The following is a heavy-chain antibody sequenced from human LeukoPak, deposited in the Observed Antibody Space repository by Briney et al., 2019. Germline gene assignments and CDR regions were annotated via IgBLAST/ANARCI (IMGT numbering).Heavy chain of an antibody. V-gene: IGHV4-39*01. J-gene: IGHJ3*02. CDR1: GGSISSSIYY. D-gene: IGHD3-22*01. CDR3: ARPQQSDSSGYYTDAFDI. CDR2: IYYSGST. Sequence: PSETLSLTCTVSGGSISSSIYYWGWIRQPPGKGLEWIGSIYYSGSTYYNPSPKSRVTISVDTSKNQFSLKLSSVTAADTAVYYCARPQQSDSSGYYTDAFDIWGQGTMVTVSS.